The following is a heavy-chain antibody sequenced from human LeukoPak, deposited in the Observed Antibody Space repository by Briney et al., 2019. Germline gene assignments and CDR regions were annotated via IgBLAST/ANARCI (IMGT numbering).Heavy chain of an antibody. Sequence: GGSLRLSCAASGFTFSSYSMSWVRQAPGKGLEWVSFISSSTTYIYYADSVKGRFTISRDNGKNSLYLQMNSLRAEDTAIYYCVRDRGTYRPIDYWGQGTLVTVSS. CDR1: GFTFSSYS. D-gene: IGHD1-26*01. J-gene: IGHJ4*02. V-gene: IGHV3-21*04. CDR2: ISSSTTYI. CDR3: VRDRGTYRPIDY.